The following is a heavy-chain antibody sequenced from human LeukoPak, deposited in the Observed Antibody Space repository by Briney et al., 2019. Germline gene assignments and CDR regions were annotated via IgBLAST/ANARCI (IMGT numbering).Heavy chain of an antibody. J-gene: IGHJ4*02. CDR1: GFTFSNYA. D-gene: IGHD3-10*01. CDR3: ARTLALYGSGSFFDF. V-gene: IGHV3-30-3*01. Sequence: TGGSLRPSCAASGFTFSNYAMHWIRQAPGKGLEWVAVISYDGSIKYYADSLKGRFTISRDNSKNTLYLQMNSLRAEDTAVYYCARTLALYGSGSFFDFWGQGTLVTVSS. CDR2: ISYDGSIK.